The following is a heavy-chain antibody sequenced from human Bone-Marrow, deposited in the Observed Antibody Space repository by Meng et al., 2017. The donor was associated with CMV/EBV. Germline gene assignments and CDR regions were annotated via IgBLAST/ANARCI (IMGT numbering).Heavy chain of an antibody. CDR3: ARDTLLYYYGMDV. J-gene: IGHJ6*02. Sequence: SETLSLTCTVSGGSVSSGSYYWSWIRQPPGKGLKWIGYIYYSGSTNYNPSLKSRVTISVDTSKNQFSLKLSSVTAADTAVYYCARDTLLYYYGMDVWGQGTTVTVPS. V-gene: IGHV4-61*01. CDR2: IYYSGST. CDR1: GGSVSSGSYY.